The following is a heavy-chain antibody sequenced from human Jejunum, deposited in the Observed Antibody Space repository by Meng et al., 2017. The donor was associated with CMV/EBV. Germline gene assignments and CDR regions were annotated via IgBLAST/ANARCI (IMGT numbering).Heavy chain of an antibody. Sequence: QVQVGESGGGVVQPGGSLRFSCVTSGFPFNIYDMHWVRQAPGKGLDWVTCIRHDGSEDFYVDSVKGRFTISRDNSKNTLYLQMNSLRVDDSALYYCTKGGFDSWGQGTLVTVSS. D-gene: IGHD2-15*01. CDR1: GFPFNIYD. CDR3: TKGGFDS. CDR2: IRHDGSED. J-gene: IGHJ4*02. V-gene: IGHV3-30*02.